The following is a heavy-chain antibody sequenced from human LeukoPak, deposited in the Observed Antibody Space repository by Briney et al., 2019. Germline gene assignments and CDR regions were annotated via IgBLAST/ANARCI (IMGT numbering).Heavy chain of an antibody. V-gene: IGHV4-59*01. J-gene: IGHJ6*02. Sequence: SETLSLTCTVSGGSISSYYWSWIRQPPGKGLEWIGYIYYSGSTKYSPSLRSRVTISVDTSKNQFSLKVSSVTAADTAVYYCARLPAPRITMVRGVTPPDVWGQGTTVTVSS. CDR1: GGSISSYY. CDR2: IYYSGST. CDR3: ARLPAPRITMVRGVTPPDV. D-gene: IGHD3-10*01.